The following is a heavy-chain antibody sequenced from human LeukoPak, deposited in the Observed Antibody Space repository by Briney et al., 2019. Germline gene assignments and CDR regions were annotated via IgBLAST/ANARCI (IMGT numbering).Heavy chain of an antibody. J-gene: IGHJ2*01. D-gene: IGHD1-7*01. V-gene: IGHV3-48*02. CDR3: ARDKHMFSRNFYYFDV. CDR2: ISSSGSAI. CDR1: GFNFNAYS. Sequence: GGSLRLSCAAIGFNFNAYSMNWVRQAPGKGLEWVSYISSSGSAIYYADSVKGRFTISRDSAQSSLYLQMDSLTDEDTAVYYCARDKHMFSRNFYYFDVWGRGSLVTVSS.